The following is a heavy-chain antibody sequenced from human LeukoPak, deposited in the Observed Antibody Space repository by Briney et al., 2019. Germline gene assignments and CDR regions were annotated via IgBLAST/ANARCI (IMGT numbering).Heavy chain of an antibody. CDR3: ARGAMSGYCSGGSCYSDSWYFRGWFDP. CDR1: GGSFSGYY. V-gene: IGHV4-34*01. D-gene: IGHD2-15*01. J-gene: IGHJ5*02. CDR2: INHSGST. Sequence: SETLSLTCAVYGGSFSGYYWSWIRQPPGKGLEWIGEINHSGSTNYNPSLKSRGTISVDTSKNKFSLKLSSVTAADTAVYYCARGAMSGYCSGGSCYSDSWYFRGWFDPWGQGTLVTVSS.